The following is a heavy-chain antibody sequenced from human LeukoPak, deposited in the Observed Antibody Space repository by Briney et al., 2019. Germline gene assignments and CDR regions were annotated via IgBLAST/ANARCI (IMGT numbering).Heavy chain of an antibody. CDR3: ASGGYDNTGYYYPFDY. Sequence: GGSLRLSCAASGFTFSSYEMNWVRQAPGKGLEWVSYISSSGNTIYYADSVKGRFTISRDNAKNSLYLQMNSLRAEDTAVYYCASGGYDNTGYYYPFDYWGQGTLVTVSS. V-gene: IGHV3-48*03. CDR2: ISSSGNTI. D-gene: IGHD3-22*01. J-gene: IGHJ4*02. CDR1: GFTFSSYE.